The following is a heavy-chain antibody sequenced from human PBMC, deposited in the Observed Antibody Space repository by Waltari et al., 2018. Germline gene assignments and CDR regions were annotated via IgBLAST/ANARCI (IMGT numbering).Heavy chain of an antibody. CDR3: ARLGVVVAATRNWFDP. Sequence: QLQLQESGPGLVKPSETLSLTCTVSGGSISSSSYYWGWIRQPPGKGLEWIGSIDYRGMTTDGPSQKRGVTISVDTAKNQFARKLSSVTAADTAVDYCARLGVVVAATRNWFDPWGQGTLVTVSS. D-gene: IGHD2-15*01. CDR1: GGSISSSSYY. J-gene: IGHJ5*02. V-gene: IGHV4-39*01. CDR2: IDYRGMT.